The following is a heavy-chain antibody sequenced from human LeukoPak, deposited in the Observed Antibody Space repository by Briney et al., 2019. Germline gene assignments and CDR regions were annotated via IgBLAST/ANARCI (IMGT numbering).Heavy chain of an antibody. V-gene: IGHV3-21*01. CDR1: GFTFSRYS. D-gene: IGHD4-17*01. Sequence: KPGGSLRLSCTASGFTFSRYSMIWVRQAPGKGLEGVSSISSSSSYIYYADSVKGRFTISRDNAKNSLYLQMNSLRAEDTAVYYCARDFYGDYPSRYFDYWGQGTLVTVSS. J-gene: IGHJ4*02. CDR2: ISSSSSYI. CDR3: ARDFYGDYPSRYFDY.